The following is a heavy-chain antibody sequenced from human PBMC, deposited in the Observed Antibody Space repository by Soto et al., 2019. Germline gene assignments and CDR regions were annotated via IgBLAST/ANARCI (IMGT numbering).Heavy chain of an antibody. D-gene: IGHD1-26*01. V-gene: IGHV4-30-4*02. CDR1: VGSISSDDYY. CDR2: IYYSGST. CDR3: ARGVGSSPPRY. J-gene: IGHJ4*02. Sequence: SETLSLTCTVSVGSISSDDYYSYWSWMRQPPGKGLEWIGYIYYSGSTFYNPSLKSRVIISADTSKNQISLKLTSATAADTVVYFCARGVGSSPPRYWGRGTLVTVS.